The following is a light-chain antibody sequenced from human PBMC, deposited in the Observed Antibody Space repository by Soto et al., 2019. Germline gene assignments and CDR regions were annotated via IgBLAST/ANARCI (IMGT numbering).Light chain of an antibody. J-gene: IGKJ2*01. CDR1: QNILNY. Sequence: DIQMTQSPSSLSASVGDSVTITCRSSQNILNYVNWYQQKPGEVPRFLIYVAFSVQDGVPSRFSGSESGTGTEFTLTINNLQPEDFATYYCQQSYSVPLTFGQGTRLE. CDR2: VAF. V-gene: IGKV1-39*01. CDR3: QQSYSVPLT.